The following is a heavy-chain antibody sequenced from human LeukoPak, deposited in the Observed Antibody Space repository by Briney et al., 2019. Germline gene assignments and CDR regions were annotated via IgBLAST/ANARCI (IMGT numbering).Heavy chain of an antibody. CDR1: GGSISSGGYY. CDR2: IYYSGST. J-gene: IGHJ6*02. V-gene: IGHV4-31*03. CDR3: ARVLRFLEWLPINFYYYYGMDV. Sequence: KPSQTLSLTCTVSGGSISSGGYYWSWIRQHPGNGLEWIGYIYYSGSTYYNPSLKSRVTISVDTSKNQISLKLSSVTAADTAVYYCARVLRFLEWLPINFYYYYGMDVWGQGTTVTVSS. D-gene: IGHD3-3*01.